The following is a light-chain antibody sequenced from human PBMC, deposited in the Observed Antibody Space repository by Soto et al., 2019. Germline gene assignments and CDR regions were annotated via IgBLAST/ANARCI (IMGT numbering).Light chain of an antibody. Sequence: VLTQTPSVSGTPGQRVTISCSGSSSNVGGNTVTWYQQLPGTAPKLLIYSNSLRPSGIPDRISGSKSGTSASLAISGLQSEDEADYHCSSWDDTLNGYVFGTGTKATVL. CDR1: SSNVGGNT. J-gene: IGLJ1*01. CDR3: SSWDDTLNGYV. CDR2: SNS. V-gene: IGLV1-44*01.